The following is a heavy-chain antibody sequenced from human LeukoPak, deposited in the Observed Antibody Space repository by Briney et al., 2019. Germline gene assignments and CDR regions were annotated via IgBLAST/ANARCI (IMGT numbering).Heavy chain of an antibody. D-gene: IGHD3-3*01. CDR2: IRQDGSEK. Sequence: GGSLRLSCAASGFTFSSCWMSWVRQAPGKGLEWVANIRQDGSEKYYVDSVKGRFTISRDNAKNSLYLQMNSLRAEDTAVYYCASGTYYDFWSGLGPLDYWGQGTLVTVSS. J-gene: IGHJ4*02. V-gene: IGHV3-7*01. CDR1: GFTFSSCW. CDR3: ASGTYYDFWSGLGPLDY.